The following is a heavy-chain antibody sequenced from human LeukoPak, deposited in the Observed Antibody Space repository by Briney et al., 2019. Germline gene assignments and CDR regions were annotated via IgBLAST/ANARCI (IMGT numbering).Heavy chain of an antibody. Sequence: SETLSLTCTVSGGSISSGGYYWSWIRRPPGKGLEWIGYIYHSGSTYYNPSLKSRVTISVDRSKNQFSLKLSSVTAADTAVYYCARSGHYYYDSSGYYFEYFQHRGQGTLVTVSS. CDR1: GGSISSGGYY. J-gene: IGHJ1*01. CDR2: IYHSGST. D-gene: IGHD3-22*01. CDR3: ARSGHYYYDSSGYYFEYFQH. V-gene: IGHV4-30-2*01.